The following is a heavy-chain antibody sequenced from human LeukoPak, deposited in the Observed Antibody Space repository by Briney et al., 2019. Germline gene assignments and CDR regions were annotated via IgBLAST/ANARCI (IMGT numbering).Heavy chain of an antibody. V-gene: IGHV3-30*04. D-gene: IGHD6-13*01. CDR1: GFNFRDDT. J-gene: IGHJ4*02. Sequence: GGSLRLSCAASGFNFRDDTMHWVRQAPGRGLEWVAVISYDSSQKYYVDFVQGRFTISRDNSKNTLSLHMNSLRAEDTALYYCVRSASNSWHNFDYWGQGTLVTVSS. CDR3: VRSASNSWHNFDY. CDR2: ISYDSSQK.